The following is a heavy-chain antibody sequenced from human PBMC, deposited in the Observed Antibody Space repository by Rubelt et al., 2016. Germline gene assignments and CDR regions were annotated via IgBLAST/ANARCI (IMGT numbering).Heavy chain of an antibody. CDR2: SSSDGIRT. V-gene: IGHV3-74*01. Sequence: EVQLVESGGGLVQPGGSLRLSCAASGFTFSEFWMHWGRQAPGKGLVWVSRSSSDGIRTGYADSVKGRFTISRDNAKNTLYLGMHSLRAEDTAVYYCARAYPYWYFDLWGRGTLVTISS. J-gene: IGHJ2*01. CDR3: ARAYPYWYFDL. CDR1: GFTFSEFW.